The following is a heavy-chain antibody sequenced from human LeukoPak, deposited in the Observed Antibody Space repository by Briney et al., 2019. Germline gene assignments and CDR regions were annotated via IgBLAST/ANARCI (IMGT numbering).Heavy chain of an antibody. V-gene: IGHV4-59*01. J-gene: IGHJ4*02. CDR2: IHYSGST. CDR3: ATYSDSDYTVFDS. D-gene: IGHD1-26*01. CDR1: GGSISRYY. Sequence: SETLSLTCTVSGGSISRYYWTWIRQPPGKGLEWIGYIHYSGSTNYNASLKRRLAISVDTSKNQISMKLTSVTAADTAVYYCATYSDSDYTVFDSWGQGTLVSVSS.